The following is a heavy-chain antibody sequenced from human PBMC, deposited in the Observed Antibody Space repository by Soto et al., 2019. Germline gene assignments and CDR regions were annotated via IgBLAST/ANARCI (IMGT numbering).Heavy chain of an antibody. CDR2: INHSGST. Sequence: WETLSLTCAVYGGSFSGYYWSWIRQPPGKGLEWIGEINHSGSTNYNPSLKSRVTISVDTSKNQFSLKLSSVTAADTAVYYCARAGYYGMDVWGQGTTVTVSS. CDR1: GGSFSGYY. V-gene: IGHV4-34*01. CDR3: ARAGYYGMDV. J-gene: IGHJ6*02.